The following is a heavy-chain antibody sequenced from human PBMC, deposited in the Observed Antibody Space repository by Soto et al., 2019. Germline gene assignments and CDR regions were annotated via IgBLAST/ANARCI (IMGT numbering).Heavy chain of an antibody. CDR2: ISYDGSNK. CDR3: ARDHRWGIQLWSAIGY. CDR1: GFTFSSCA. J-gene: IGHJ4*02. Sequence: PGGSLRLSCSASGFTFSSCAMHWVRQAPGKGLEWVAVISYDGSNKYYADSVKGRFTISRDNSKNTLYLQMNSLRAEDTAVYYCARDHRWGIQLWSAIGYWGQGTLVTVSS. V-gene: IGHV3-30-3*01. D-gene: IGHD5-18*01.